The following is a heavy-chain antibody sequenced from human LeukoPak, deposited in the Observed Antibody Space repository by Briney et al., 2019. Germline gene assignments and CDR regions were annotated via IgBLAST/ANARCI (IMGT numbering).Heavy chain of an antibody. Sequence: PGGSLRLSCAASGFTFISYAMTWVRQAPGKGLEWVSAISGSGGTTYYADSVEGRFTISRDNSKNTLYLQMNSLRAEDTAVYYCAKGPNGYCSSTSCYADYWGQGILVTVSS. J-gene: IGHJ4*02. CDR3: AKGPNGYCSSTSCYADY. CDR1: GFTFISYA. D-gene: IGHD2-2*01. CDR2: ISGSGGTT. V-gene: IGHV3-23*01.